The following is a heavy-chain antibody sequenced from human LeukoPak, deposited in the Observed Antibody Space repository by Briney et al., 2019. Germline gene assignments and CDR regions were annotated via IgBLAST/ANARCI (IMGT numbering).Heavy chain of an antibody. CDR3: ARYVGRDGYNPGYGMDV. V-gene: IGHV3-11*03. CDR1: GFTFSDYY. CDR2: ISSSSSYT. Sequence: GVSLRLSCAASGFTFSDYYMSWIRQAPGKGLEWVSYISSSSSYTNYADSVKGRFTISRDNAKNSLYLQMNSLRAEDPAVYYCARYVGRDGYNPGYGMDVWGQGTTVTVSS. J-gene: IGHJ6*02. D-gene: IGHD5-24*01.